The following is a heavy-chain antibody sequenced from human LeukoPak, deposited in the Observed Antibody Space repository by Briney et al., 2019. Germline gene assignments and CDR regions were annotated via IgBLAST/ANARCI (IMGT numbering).Heavy chain of an antibody. CDR1: GFTFDDYA. V-gene: IGHV3-9*03. D-gene: IGHD1-26*01. CDR2: ISWNSGSI. J-gene: IGHJ3*02. CDR3: AKAMSGSYYAFDI. Sequence: GGSLRLSCAASGFTFDDYAMHWVRQAPGKGLEWVSGISWNSGSIGYADSVKGRFTISRDNAKNSLYLQMNSLRAEDMALYYCAKAMSGSYYAFDIWGQGTMVTVSS.